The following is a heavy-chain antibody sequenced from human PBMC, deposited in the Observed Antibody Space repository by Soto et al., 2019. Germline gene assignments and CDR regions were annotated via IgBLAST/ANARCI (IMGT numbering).Heavy chain of an antibody. D-gene: IGHD3-10*01. CDR2: ISYDGSNK. J-gene: IGHJ6*02. CDR3: ARVLLWFGGSTFYYYGMDV. Sequence: GGSLRLSCAASGFTFSSYAMHWVRQAPGKGLEWVAVISYDGSNKYYADSVKGRFTISRDNSKNTLYLQMNSLRAEDTAVYYCARVLLWFGGSTFYYYGMDVWGQGTTVTVSS. CDR1: GFTFSSYA. V-gene: IGHV3-30-3*01.